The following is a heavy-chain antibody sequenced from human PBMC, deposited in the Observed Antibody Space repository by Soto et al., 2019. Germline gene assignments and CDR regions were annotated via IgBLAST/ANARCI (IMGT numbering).Heavy chain of an antibody. J-gene: IGHJ5*02. D-gene: IGHD1-26*01. CDR1: GGSISSGDYY. V-gene: IGHV4-31*03. Sequence: QVQLQESGPGLVKPSQTLSLTCTVSGGSISSGDYYWSWIRQHPGKGLEWIGYIYYSGSTYYNPSLEHRVTISLDLSKIHVSLKLSSVXXXXXXXXXXXXXXSGSRQGFDPWGQGTLVTVSS. CDR3: XXXXXSGSRQGFDP. CDR2: IYYSGST.